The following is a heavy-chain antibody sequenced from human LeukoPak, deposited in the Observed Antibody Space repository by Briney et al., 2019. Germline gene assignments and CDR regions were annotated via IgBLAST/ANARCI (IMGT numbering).Heavy chain of an antibody. J-gene: IGHJ4*02. V-gene: IGHV1-2*02. D-gene: IGHD5-24*01. CDR3: AREGGRDGYQSFDY. CDR2: INPNSGGT. Sequence: ASVKVSRKASGYTFTGYYMHWVRQAPGQGLEWMGWINPNSGGTNYAQKFQGRVTMTRDTSISTAYMELSRLRSDDTAVYYCAREGGRDGYQSFDYWGQGTLVTVSS. CDR1: GYTFTGYY.